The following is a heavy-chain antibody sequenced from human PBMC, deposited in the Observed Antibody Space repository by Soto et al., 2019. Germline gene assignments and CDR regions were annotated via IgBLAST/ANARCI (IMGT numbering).Heavy chain of an antibody. V-gene: IGHV1-18*01. D-gene: IGHD3-22*01. CDR2: ISAYNGNT. J-gene: IGHJ3*02. CDR1: GYTFTSYG. Sequence: QVQLVQSGAEVKKPGASVKVSCKASGYTFTSYGISWVRQAPGQGLEWLGWISAYNGNTNHAQELQGRVTMTTDTSTSKAYMELRSLRSDDTAVYYCARARDYYDSSGYYYGADAFDIWGQGTMVTVSS. CDR3: ARARDYYDSSGYYYGADAFDI.